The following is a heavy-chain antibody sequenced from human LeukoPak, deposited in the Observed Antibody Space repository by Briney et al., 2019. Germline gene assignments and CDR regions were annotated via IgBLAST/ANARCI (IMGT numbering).Heavy chain of an antibody. J-gene: IGHJ4*02. CDR2: ISSSSSYI. D-gene: IGHD3-10*01. CDR1: GFTFSDYS. V-gene: IGHV3-21*01. CDR3: ARAQQRLLWFGELLTGFGIDY. Sequence: KSGGSLRLSCAASGFTFSDYSMNWVRQTPGKGLEWVSSISSSSSYIYYADSVKGRFTISRDNAKNSLYLQMNSLRAEDTAVYYCARAQQRLLWFGELLTGFGIDYWGQGTLVTVSS.